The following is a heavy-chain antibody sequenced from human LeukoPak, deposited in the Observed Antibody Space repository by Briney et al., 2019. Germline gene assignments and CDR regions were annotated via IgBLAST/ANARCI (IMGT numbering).Heavy chain of an antibody. CDR3: ARAPYSSSNRYYSYYMDV. D-gene: IGHD6-6*01. J-gene: IGHJ6*03. CDR2: TYYRAKWYN. Sequence: SQTLSLTCAISGDSVSSNSAAWNWIRQSPSRGLEWLGRTYYRAKWYNDYAVSVKSRITINPDTSKNQFSLQLNSVTPEDTAVYYSARAPYSSSNRYYSYYMDVWGKGTTVTVSS. CDR1: GDSVSSNSAA. V-gene: IGHV6-1*01.